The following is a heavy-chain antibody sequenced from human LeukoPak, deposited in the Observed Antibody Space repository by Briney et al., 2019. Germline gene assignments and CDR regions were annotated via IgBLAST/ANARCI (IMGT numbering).Heavy chain of an antibody. Sequence: ASVKVSCKASGYTFTSYYMHWVRQAPGQGLEWMGIINPSGGSTSYAQKFQGRVTMTRDMSTSTAYMELSSLRSEDTAVYYCAREDSGSYGRHDAFDIWGQGTMVTVSS. CDR1: GYTFTSYY. V-gene: IGHV1-46*01. J-gene: IGHJ3*02. CDR2: INPSGGST. CDR3: AREDSGSYGRHDAFDI. D-gene: IGHD1-26*01.